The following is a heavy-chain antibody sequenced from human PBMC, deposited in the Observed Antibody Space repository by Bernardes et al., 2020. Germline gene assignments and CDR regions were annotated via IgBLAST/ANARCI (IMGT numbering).Heavy chain of an antibody. CDR2: IDWDDDK. V-gene: IGHV2-70*04. D-gene: IGHD3-16*01. CDR1: GFSLTTSGMR. Sequence: SGPTLVKPTDTLTLTCTFSGFSLTTSGMRVSWLRQPPGKALEWLARIDWDDDKFYSASLKTRLTISKDTSKNQVVLRMTNMDPVDTATYYCARIQGATRAAFDIWGQGTKVTVSS. J-gene: IGHJ3*02. CDR3: ARIQGATRAAFDI.